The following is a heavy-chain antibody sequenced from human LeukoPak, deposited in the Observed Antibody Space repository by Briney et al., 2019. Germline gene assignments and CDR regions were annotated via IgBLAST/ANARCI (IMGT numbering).Heavy chain of an antibody. CDR3: AKDGGSYSLFASDI. CDR1: GFTFSSYW. CDR2: ISWNSGSI. Sequence: GGSLRLSCAASGFTFSSYWMSWVRQAPGKGLEWVSGISWNSGSIGYADSVKGRFTISRDNAKNSLYLQMNSLRAEDMALYYCAKDGGSYSLFASDIWGQGTMVTVSS. V-gene: IGHV3-9*03. J-gene: IGHJ3*02. D-gene: IGHD2-15*01.